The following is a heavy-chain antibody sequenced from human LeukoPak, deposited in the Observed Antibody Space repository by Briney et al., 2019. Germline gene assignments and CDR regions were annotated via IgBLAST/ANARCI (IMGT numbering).Heavy chain of an antibody. Sequence: ASVKVSCKASGYTFTGYYMHWVRQAPGQGLEWMGWINPNSGGTNYAQKFQGRVTMTRDTSISTAYMELSRLRSDDTAVYYCARVVVVAATPGPFFDYWGQGTLVTVSS. CDR3: ARVVVVAATPGPFFDY. D-gene: IGHD2-15*01. CDR1: GYTFTGYY. J-gene: IGHJ4*02. V-gene: IGHV1-2*02. CDR2: INPNSGGT.